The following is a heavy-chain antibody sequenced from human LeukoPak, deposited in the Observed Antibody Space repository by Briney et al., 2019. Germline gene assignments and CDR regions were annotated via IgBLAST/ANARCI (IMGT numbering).Heavy chain of an antibody. CDR1: GGSNSSYY. J-gene: IGHJ4*02. D-gene: IGHD1-26*01. Sequence: SETLSLTCTVSGGSNSSYYWSWIRQPAGKGLEWIGRIYTGGSTNYNPSLKSRVTMSVDSSNNQFSLKLSSVTAADTAVYYCARENTGSYREFDYWGQGTLVTVSS. CDR3: ARENTGSYREFDY. V-gene: IGHV4-4*07. CDR2: IYTGGST.